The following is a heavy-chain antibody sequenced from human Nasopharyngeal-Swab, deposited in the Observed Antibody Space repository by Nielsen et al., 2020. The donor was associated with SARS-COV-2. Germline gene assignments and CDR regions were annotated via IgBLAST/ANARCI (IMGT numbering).Heavy chain of an antibody. D-gene: IGHD6-13*01. V-gene: IGHV4-39*07. Sequence: SETLSLTCTVSGGSISSSSYYWGWIRQPPGKGLVWIGSIYYSGSTYYNPSLKSRVTISVNTSKNQFSLKLSSGTAAATAVYYCVGSSWYGDYYYYYGMDVWGQGTTVTVSS. CDR1: GGSISSSSYY. J-gene: IGHJ6*02. CDR3: VGSSWYGDYYYYYGMDV. CDR2: IYYSGST.